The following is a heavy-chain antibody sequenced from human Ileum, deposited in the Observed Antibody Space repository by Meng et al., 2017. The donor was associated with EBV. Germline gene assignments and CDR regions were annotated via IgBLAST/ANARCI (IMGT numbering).Heavy chain of an antibody. J-gene: IGHJ4*02. Sequence: QVRLQEPGPGLVKPSGTLSLTCAVSGGSISSSNRWSWVRQPPGKGLEWIGKIYHSGITIYNPSLKSRVTMSVDNSKNQFSLKLNSMTAADTAVYYCARDPTGGEDHQRVWGQGTLVTVSS. CDR2: IYHSGIT. V-gene: IGHV4-4*02. CDR3: ARDPTGGEDHQRV. CDR1: GGSISSSNR. D-gene: IGHD1-14*01.